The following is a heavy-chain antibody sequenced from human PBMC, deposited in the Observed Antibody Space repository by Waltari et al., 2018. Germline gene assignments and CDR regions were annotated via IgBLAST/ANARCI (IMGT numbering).Heavy chain of an antibody. CDR3: ANSPGIAAAGPPS. V-gene: IGHV4-39*07. Sequence: QLPLQESGPGLVTPSETLSLTCTVSGGSISSRSYYWGWTRQPPGKGLEWIGSIYYSGSTYYNPSLKSRVTISVDTSKNQFSLKLSSVTAADTAVYYCANSPGIAAAGPPSWGQGTLVTVSS. D-gene: IGHD6-13*01. CDR2: IYYSGST. J-gene: IGHJ4*02. CDR1: GGSISSRSYY.